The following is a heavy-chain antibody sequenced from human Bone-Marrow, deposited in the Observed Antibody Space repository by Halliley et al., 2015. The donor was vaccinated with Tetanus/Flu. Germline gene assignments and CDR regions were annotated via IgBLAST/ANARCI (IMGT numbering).Heavy chain of an antibody. D-gene: IGHD2-15*01. Sequence: QLVQSGPEVKKPGTSVKVSCEASGFTFSRSAVHWVRQARGQRLEFIGWIVIGSGKTNYAQKFQERVSITRDMSTNTAYMDLSSLRFEDTAVYYWAATSGGSHFRGIDVWGQGTTVTVSS. J-gene: IGHJ6*02. CDR1: GFTFSRSA. CDR3: AATSGGSHFRGIDV. V-gene: IGHV1-58*01. CDR2: IVIGSGKT.